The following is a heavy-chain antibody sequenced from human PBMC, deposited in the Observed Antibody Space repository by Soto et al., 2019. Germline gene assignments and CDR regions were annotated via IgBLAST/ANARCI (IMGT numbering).Heavy chain of an antibody. CDR1: GFTFSTYG. CDR3: VKAHLPTTGTWVAFDY. CDR2: IWYDGSNK. J-gene: IGHJ4*02. Sequence: QVQLVESGGGVVQPGRSLRLSCAASGFTFSTYGMHWVRQAPGKGLEWVAVIWYDGSNKYYADSVMGRFTISRDNSKNTLYLQMNSLRAEDTAVYYCVKAHLPTTGTWVAFDYWGQGTLVTVSS. V-gene: IGHV3-33*06. D-gene: IGHD1-1*01.